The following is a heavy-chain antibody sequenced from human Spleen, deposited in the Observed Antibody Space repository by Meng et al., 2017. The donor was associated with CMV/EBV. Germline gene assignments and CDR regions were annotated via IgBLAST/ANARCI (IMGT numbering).Heavy chain of an antibody. J-gene: IGHJ4*02. CDR1: GFTFDDYG. D-gene: IGHD3-22*01. CDR3: AKIMGDSSDLYFDY. CDR2: INWNGGST. V-gene: IGHV3-20*01. Sequence: GESLKISCAASGFTFDDYGMIWVRQAPGKGLEWVSGINWNGGSTGYADSVKGRFTISRDNAKNSLFLQMNSLRAEDTAVYRCAKIMGDSSDLYFDYWGQGTLVTVSS.